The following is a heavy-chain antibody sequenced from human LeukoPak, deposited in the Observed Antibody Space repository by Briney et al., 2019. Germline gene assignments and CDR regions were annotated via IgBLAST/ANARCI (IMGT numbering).Heavy chain of an antibody. V-gene: IGHV3-64D*09. Sequence: GGSLRLSCSASGFTFSSFGWHWVRQAPGKGPEYVSAISSNGGSTYYADSVKGRFTISRDNSKNTLYLQMSSLRAEDTAVYYCVKDRVHDSSSYYGYGYWGQGTLVTVSS. J-gene: IGHJ4*02. D-gene: IGHD3-22*01. CDR2: ISSNGGST. CDR3: VKDRVHDSSSYYGYGY. CDR1: GFTFSSFG.